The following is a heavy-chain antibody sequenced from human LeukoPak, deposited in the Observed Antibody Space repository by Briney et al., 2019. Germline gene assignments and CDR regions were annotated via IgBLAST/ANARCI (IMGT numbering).Heavy chain of an antibody. J-gene: IGHJ3*02. CDR2: IYSGGST. D-gene: IGHD6-13*01. CDR1: GVTVSSNY. Sequence: GGSLRLSCAASGVTVSSNYMSWVRQAPGKGLEWGSAIYSGGSTYYADSVKGRFTISRDNSKNTLYLQMNSLRAEDTAVYYCAKTLAYDAFDIWGQGTMVTVSS. V-gene: IGHV3-53*01. CDR3: AKTLAYDAFDI.